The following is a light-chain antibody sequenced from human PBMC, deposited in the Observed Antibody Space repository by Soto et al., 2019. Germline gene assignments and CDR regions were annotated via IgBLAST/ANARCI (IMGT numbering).Light chain of an antibody. Sequence: EIVFTQSPGTLSFSPGQRATLSCRAIQSVFNNHIGWYPQKPGQSPRLLIYDVSIRATGVPARFSATGSETDFTLFISGLQSGDSAVYFCQQYNNWPFSFGQGTRLEIK. J-gene: IGKJ5*01. V-gene: IGKV3-15*01. CDR1: QSVFNN. CDR3: QQYNNWPFS. CDR2: DVS.